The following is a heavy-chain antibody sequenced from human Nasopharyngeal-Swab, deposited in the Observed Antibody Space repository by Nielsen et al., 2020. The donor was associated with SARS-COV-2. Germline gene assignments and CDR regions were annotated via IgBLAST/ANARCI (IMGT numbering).Heavy chain of an antibody. CDR3: AKDVHGEYGGIDY. Sequence: GESLKISCAASGFTFSSSGMDWVRQAPGKGLEWVAVISYDGSNEYYGDSVKGRFTISRDNSKNTLYLQMNSLRVDDTAVYYCAKDVHGEYGGIDYWGQGILVTVSS. CDR2: ISYDGSNE. J-gene: IGHJ4*02. V-gene: IGHV3-30*18. CDR1: GFTFSSSG. D-gene: IGHD4-17*01.